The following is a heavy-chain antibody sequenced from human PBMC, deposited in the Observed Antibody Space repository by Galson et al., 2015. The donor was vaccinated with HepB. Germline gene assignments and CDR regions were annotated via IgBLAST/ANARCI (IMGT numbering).Heavy chain of an antibody. J-gene: IGHJ5*02. V-gene: IGHV1-18*04. CDR1: GYTFTSDG. CDR2: ISVYSGCT. CDR3: ARVGGDSVVSNWFYT. Sequence: SVKVSCKASGYTFTSDGITWVRQAPGQGLEWMGWISVYSGCTNYAQKFQVRVTLTTDTSTSTAYMEVTNLRFDDTAVYFCARVGGDSVVSNWFYTWGQGTLVTV. D-gene: IGHD3-10*01.